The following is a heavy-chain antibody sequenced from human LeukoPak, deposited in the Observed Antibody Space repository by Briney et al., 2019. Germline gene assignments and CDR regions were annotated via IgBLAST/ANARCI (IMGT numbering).Heavy chain of an antibody. D-gene: IGHD3-22*01. CDR3: AKDYYDSSGYQRSGY. Sequence: GGSLRLSCAASGFTFSSYGMHWVRQAPGKGLEWVAFIRYDGSNKYYADSVKGRFTISRDNSRNTMYLQMNSLRAEDTAVYYCAKDYYDSSGYQRSGYWGQGTLVTVSS. CDR1: GFTFSSYG. J-gene: IGHJ4*02. V-gene: IGHV3-30*02. CDR2: IRYDGSNK.